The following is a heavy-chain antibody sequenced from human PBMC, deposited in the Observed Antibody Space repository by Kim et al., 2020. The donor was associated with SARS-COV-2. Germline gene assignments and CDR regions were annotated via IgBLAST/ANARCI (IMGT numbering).Heavy chain of an antibody. CDR2: INHSGST. CDR1: GGSFSGYY. CDR3: ARGSRITMVRGVKGGDY. V-gene: IGHV4-34*01. J-gene: IGHJ4*01. Sequence: SETLSLTCAVYGGSFSGYYWSWIRQPPGKGLEWIGEINHSGSTNYNPSLKSRVTISVDTSKNQFSLKLSSVTAADTAVYYCARGSRITMVRGVKGGDYWG. D-gene: IGHD3-10*01.